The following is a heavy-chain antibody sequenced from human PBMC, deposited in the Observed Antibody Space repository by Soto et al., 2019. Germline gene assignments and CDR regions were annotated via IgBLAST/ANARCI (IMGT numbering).Heavy chain of an antibody. Sequence: GESLKISCKGSGYSFTSYWISWVRQMTGKGLEWMGRIDPSDSYTNYSPSFQGHVTISADKSISTAYLQWSSLKASDTAMYYCARHLEYSSSSWADYYYYGMDVWGQGTTVTVSS. CDR1: GYSFTSYW. J-gene: IGHJ6*02. V-gene: IGHV5-10-1*01. D-gene: IGHD6-6*01. CDR2: IDPSDSYT. CDR3: ARHLEYSSSSWADYYYYGMDV.